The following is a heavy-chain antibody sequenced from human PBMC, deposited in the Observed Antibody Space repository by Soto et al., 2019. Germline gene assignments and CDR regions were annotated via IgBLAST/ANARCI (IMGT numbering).Heavy chain of an antibody. Sequence: SQTLSLTCAISVYSVSSNSAAWNWIIQSPSRGLEWLGRTYYKSKWNNDYALSVKSRITINPDTSKNQFSLHLYSVTPEDTAVYYCTGLTWFRGMEVWGQGTPVSVS. CDR1: VYSVSSNSAA. J-gene: IGHJ6*01. D-gene: IGHD3-10*01. V-gene: IGHV6-1*01. CDR3: TGLTWFRGMEV. CDR2: TYYKSKWNN.